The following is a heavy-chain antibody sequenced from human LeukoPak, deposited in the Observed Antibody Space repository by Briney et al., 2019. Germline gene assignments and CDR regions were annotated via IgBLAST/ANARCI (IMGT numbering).Heavy chain of an antibody. J-gene: IGHJ4*02. Sequence: GGSLRLSCAASGFTFSTYAMRWVRQAPGKELEWVSTISGSGGSTYYADSVKGRFTISRDNSKNTLYPQMNSLRPEDTAVYYCAKALYGSYNSYYFDYWGQGTLVTVSS. CDR3: AKALYGSYNSYYFDY. CDR1: GFTFSTYA. D-gene: IGHD5-24*01. CDR2: ISGSGGST. V-gene: IGHV3-23*01.